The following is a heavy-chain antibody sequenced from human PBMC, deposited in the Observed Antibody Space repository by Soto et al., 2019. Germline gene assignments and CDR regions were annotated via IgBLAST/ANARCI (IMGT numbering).Heavy chain of an antibody. V-gene: IGHV4-34*01. Sequence: SETLSLTCAVYGGSFSGYYWTWIRQPPGTGLEWIGEINHSGSTNYNPSLKSRVTISVDTSKDQFSLKLTSVTAADTAVYYCARDRVESGYADYFQHWGQGTLVTVSS. J-gene: IGHJ1*01. CDR3: ARDRVESGYADYFQH. D-gene: IGHD3-3*01. CDR2: INHSGST. CDR1: GGSFSGYY.